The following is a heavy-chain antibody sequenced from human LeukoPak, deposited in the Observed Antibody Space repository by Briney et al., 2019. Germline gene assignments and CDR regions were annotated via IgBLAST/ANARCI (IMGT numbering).Heavy chain of an antibody. D-gene: IGHD3-22*01. CDR1: GGSISSYY. Sequence: PSETLSLTCTVSGGSISSYYWSWIRQPPGKGLEWIGYIYYSGSTNYNPSLKSRVTISVDTSKNQFSLKLSSVTAADTAVYYCARQGRRDYYDSRPFDYWGQGTLVTVSS. CDR3: ARQGRRDYYDSRPFDY. CDR2: IYYSGST. V-gene: IGHV4-59*08. J-gene: IGHJ4*02.